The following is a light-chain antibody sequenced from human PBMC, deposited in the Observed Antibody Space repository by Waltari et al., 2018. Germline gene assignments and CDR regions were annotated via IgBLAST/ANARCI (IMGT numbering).Light chain of an antibody. CDR1: RSILSY. CDR2: VAS. V-gene: IGKV1-39*01. CDR3: QQTYTAPFA. J-gene: IGKJ4*01. Sequence: DIQMTQSPSSLSASVGATVPITFRASRSILSYFNWYQHTPGEAPRLLIFVASVLESGVPSRFRVSGSGTDFSRTITGLQPEDVAPYYSQQTYTAPFAFGGGT.